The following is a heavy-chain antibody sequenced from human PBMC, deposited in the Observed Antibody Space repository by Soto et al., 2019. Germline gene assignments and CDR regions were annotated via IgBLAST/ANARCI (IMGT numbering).Heavy chain of an antibody. J-gene: IGHJ6*02. D-gene: IGHD2-15*01. Sequence: QVPLVESGGGVVQPGRSLRLSCAASGFTFSSYGMHWVRQAPGKGLEWVAVIWYDGSNKYYADSVKGRFTISRDNSKNTLYLQMNSLRAEDTAVYYCARATACSGGSCYSHYYYGMDVWGQGTTVTVSS. V-gene: IGHV3-33*01. CDR1: GFTFSSYG. CDR3: ARATACSGGSCYSHYYYGMDV. CDR2: IWYDGSNK.